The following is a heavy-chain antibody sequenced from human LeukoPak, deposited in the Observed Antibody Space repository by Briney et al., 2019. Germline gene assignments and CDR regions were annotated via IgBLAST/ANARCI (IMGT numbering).Heavy chain of an antibody. D-gene: IGHD4-17*01. J-gene: IGHJ4*02. Sequence: GGSLRLSCAASGFTFSRYRMHCVRQAPGRGLEGVAFIRYDGTNKHYADSVKGRFTISRDNSKHTLYLQMNSLRAEDTAVYYCARYGNAFDYWGQGTLVTISS. CDR2: IRYDGTNK. V-gene: IGHV3-30*02. CDR3: ARYGNAFDY. CDR1: GFTFSRYR.